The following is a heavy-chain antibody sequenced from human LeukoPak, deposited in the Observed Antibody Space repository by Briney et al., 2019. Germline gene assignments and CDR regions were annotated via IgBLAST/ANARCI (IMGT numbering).Heavy chain of an antibody. D-gene: IGHD2-2*01. CDR2: IYYSGST. J-gene: IGHJ4*02. Sequence: PSETLSLTCTVSGGSISSYYWSWIRQPPGKGLEWIGYIYYSGSTNYNPSLKSRVTISVDTSKNQFSLKLSSVTAADTAVYYCARVARSKQVVPAAQYFDYWGQGTLVTVSS. CDR3: ARVARSKQVVPAAQYFDY. V-gene: IGHV4-59*01. CDR1: GGSISSYY.